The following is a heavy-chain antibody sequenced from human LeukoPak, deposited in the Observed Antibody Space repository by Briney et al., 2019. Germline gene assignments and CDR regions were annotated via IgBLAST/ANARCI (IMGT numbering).Heavy chain of an antibody. CDR3: AKDQRPDYGDYGAFWDY. CDR2: ISWNSGSI. J-gene: IGHJ4*02. CDR1: GFTFDDYA. Sequence: PGRSLRLSCAASGFTFDDYAMHWVRQAPGGGLEWVSGISWNSGSIGYADSVKGRFTISRDNAKNSLYLQMNSLRAEDMALYYCAKDQRPDYGDYGAFWDYWGQGTLVTVSS. D-gene: IGHD4-17*01. V-gene: IGHV3-9*03.